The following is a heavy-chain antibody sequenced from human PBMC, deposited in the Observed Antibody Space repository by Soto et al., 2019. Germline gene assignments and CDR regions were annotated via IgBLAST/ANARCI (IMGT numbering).Heavy chain of an antibody. V-gene: IGHV1-8*01. D-gene: IGHD4-17*01. CDR2: MNPNSGNT. CDR3: ARVHTVTTYFDV. CDR1: GYTFTSYD. Sequence: QVQLVQSGAEVKKPGASVKVSCKASGYTFTSYDINWVRQATRQGLEWMGWMNPNSGNTGSAQRFQGRLTMTRNTSINTAYMELTSLTSEDAAVYFCARVHTVTTYFDVWGRGTLVTVSS. J-gene: IGHJ2*01.